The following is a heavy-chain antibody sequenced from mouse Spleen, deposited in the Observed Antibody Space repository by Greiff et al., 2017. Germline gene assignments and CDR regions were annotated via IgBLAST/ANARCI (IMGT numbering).Heavy chain of an antibody. CDR2: INPYNDGT. Sequence: EVQLQQSGPELVKPGASVKMSCKASGYTFTSYVMHWVKQKPGQGLEWIGYINPYNDGTKYNEKFKGKATLTSDKSSSTAYMELSSLTSEDSAVYYCARDVQLGLFYAMDYWGQGTSVTVSS. CDR3: ARDVQLGLFYAMDY. V-gene: IGHV1-14*01. CDR1: GYTFTSYV. J-gene: IGHJ4*01. D-gene: IGHD3-1*01.